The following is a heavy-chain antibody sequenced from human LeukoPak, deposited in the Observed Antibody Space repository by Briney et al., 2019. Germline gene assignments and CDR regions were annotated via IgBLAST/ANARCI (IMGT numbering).Heavy chain of an antibody. J-gene: IGHJ3*02. V-gene: IGHV3-48*01. CDR2: ISSSSSTI. CDR1: GFTFSSYS. D-gene: IGHD3-9*01. CDR3: ARDLRYFDWSPDAFDI. Sequence: GRSLRLSCAASGFTFSSYSMNWVRQAPGKGLEWVSYISSSSSTIYYADSVKGRFTISRDNAKNSLYLQMNSLRAEDTAVYYCARDLRYFDWSPDAFDIWGQGTMVTVSS.